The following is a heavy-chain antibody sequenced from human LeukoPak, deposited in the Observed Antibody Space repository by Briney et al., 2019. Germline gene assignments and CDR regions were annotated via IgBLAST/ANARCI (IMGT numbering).Heavy chain of an antibody. CDR2: ISGSGPTT. V-gene: IGHV3-23*01. CDR1: GFTFSNCA. Sequence: PGGSLRLSCAASGFTFSNCAMSWVRQAPGKGLEWVSVISGSGPTTFYADSVKGRFTISRDNAKNSLYLQMNSLRAEDTAVYYCARDPPFIIGTTFFDYWGQGTLVTVSS. D-gene: IGHD1-20*01. J-gene: IGHJ4*02. CDR3: ARDPPFIIGTTFFDY.